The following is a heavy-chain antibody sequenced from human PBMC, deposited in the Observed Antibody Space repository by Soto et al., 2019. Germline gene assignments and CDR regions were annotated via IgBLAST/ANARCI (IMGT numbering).Heavy chain of an antibody. CDR3: GLNGHCSGWYWFDP. V-gene: IGHV1-69*02. CDR2: IIPILGIA. D-gene: IGHD6-19*01. J-gene: IGHJ5*02. CDR1: GGTFSSYT. Sequence: QVQLVQSGAEVKKPGSSVKVSCKASGGTFSSYTISWVRQAPGQGLEWMGRIIPILGIANYAQKFQGRVTITADKSTSTAYMELSSLRSEDTAVYYCGLNGHCSGWYWFDPWGQGTLVTVSS.